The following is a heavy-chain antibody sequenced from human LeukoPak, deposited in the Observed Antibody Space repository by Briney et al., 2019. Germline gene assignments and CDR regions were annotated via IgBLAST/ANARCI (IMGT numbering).Heavy chain of an antibody. J-gene: IGHJ4*02. V-gene: IGHV3-74*01. CDR2: TNSGGRTT. CDR3: VRVSSDWEYFDQ. Sequence: GGSLTLSCVASGFTFSNYWMHWVRQAPGKGLVWVSRTNSGGRTTTYADSVKRRFTIFRDNAKNTLYLQMNSLSAEDTSVYYCVRVSSDWEYFDQGGQGALVTVSS. D-gene: IGHD6-19*01. CDR1: GFTFSNYW.